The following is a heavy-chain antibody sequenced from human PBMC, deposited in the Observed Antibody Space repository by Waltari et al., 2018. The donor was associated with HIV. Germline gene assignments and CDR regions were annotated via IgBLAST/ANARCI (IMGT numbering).Heavy chain of an antibody. CDR1: GGSISSYY. V-gene: IGHV4-59*01. CDR3: ARDDYGDYPAFDI. CDR2: IYYSGST. Sequence: QVQLQESGPGLVKPSETLSLTCTVSGGSISSYYWSWIRQPPGKGLEWIGYIYYSGSTNYNPSLKSRVTISVDTSKNQFSLKLSSVTAADTAVYYCARDDYGDYPAFDIWGQGTMVTVSS. D-gene: IGHD4-17*01. J-gene: IGHJ3*02.